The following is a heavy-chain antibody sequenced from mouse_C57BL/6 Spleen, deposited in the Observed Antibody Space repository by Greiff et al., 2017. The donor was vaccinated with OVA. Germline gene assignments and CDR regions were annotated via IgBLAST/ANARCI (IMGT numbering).Heavy chain of an antibody. CDR2: INPYNGGT. CDR1: GYTFTDYY. Sequence: EVQLQQSGPVLVKPGASVKMSCKASGYTFTDYYMNWVKQSHGKSLEWIGVINPYNGGTSYNQKFKGKATLTVDKSSSTAYMELNSLTSEDSAVYYCASPGGNYVDWYFDVWGTGTTVTVSS. V-gene: IGHV1-19*01. D-gene: IGHD2-1*01. J-gene: IGHJ1*03. CDR3: ASPGGNYVDWYFDV.